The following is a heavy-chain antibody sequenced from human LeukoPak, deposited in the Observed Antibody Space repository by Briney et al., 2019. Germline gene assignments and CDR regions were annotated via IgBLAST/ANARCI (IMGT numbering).Heavy chain of an antibody. V-gene: IGHV3-30*02. Sequence: GGSLRLSCAASGFTFSSYVMHWVRQAPGKGLEWVAFIRYTISRDNSKNTLYLQMNSLRAEDTALYYCARPAKTDYADYWGQGTLVTVSS. CDR1: GFTFSSYV. CDR3: ARPAKTDYADY. J-gene: IGHJ4*02. CDR2: IRY. D-gene: IGHD1-14*01.